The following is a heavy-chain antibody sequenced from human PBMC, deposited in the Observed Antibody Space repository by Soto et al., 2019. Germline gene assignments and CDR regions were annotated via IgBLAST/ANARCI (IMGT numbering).Heavy chain of an antibody. J-gene: IGHJ5*02. CDR3: ARLLGTIFGVVPNNWFDP. D-gene: IGHD3-3*01. Sequence: EVQLVESGGGLVQPGGSLRLSCAASGFTFSSYWMHWVRQAPGKGLVWVSRINSDGSSTSYADSVKGRFTISRDNAKNTLYLQMNSLRAEDTAVYYCARLLGTIFGVVPNNWFDPWGQGTLVTVSS. V-gene: IGHV3-74*01. CDR2: INSDGSST. CDR1: GFTFSSYW.